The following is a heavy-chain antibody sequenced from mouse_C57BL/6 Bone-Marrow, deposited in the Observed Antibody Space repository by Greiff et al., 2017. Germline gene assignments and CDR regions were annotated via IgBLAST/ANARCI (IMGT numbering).Heavy chain of an antibody. CDR3: ARDQEGYGNDY. CDR1: GYSITSGYY. CDR2: ISYDGSN. V-gene: IGHV3-6*01. D-gene: IGHD2-1*01. Sequence: EVQLVESGPGLVKPSQSLSLTCSVTGYSITSGYYWNWIRQFPGNKLEWMGYISYDGSNNYNPSLKNRISITRDTSKNQFFLKLNSVTTEDTATYYCARDQEGYGNDYRGQGTTLTVSS. J-gene: IGHJ2*01.